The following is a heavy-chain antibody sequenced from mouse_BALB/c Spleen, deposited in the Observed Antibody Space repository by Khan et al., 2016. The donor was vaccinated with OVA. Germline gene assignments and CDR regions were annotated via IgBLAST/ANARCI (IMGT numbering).Heavy chain of an antibody. CDR3: ARAYYRYDGYDAMDY. CDR2: IWGGGGS. Sequence: QVQLQQSGPGLVAPSQSLSITCTVSGFSLSRYNIHWVRQPPGKGLEWLGMIWGGGGSDYNSNLKSRLSISKDNSKSQVFLKMNSLQTDDSAMYYIARAYYRYDGYDAMDYWGQGTSVTVSS. D-gene: IGHD2-14*01. J-gene: IGHJ4*01. CDR1: GFSLSRYN. V-gene: IGHV2-6-4*01.